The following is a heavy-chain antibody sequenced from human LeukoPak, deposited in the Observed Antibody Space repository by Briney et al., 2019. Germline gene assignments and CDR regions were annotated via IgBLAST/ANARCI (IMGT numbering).Heavy chain of an antibody. Sequence: GGSLRLSCAASGFTFSSYSMNWVRQAPGKGLEWVSSITSSNTYIYYADSLKGRFTISRDNAKNPLYLQMNSLRAEDTALYYCARDHYDFWSGYHDYWGQGTLVTVSS. D-gene: IGHD3-3*01. CDR3: ARDHYDFWSGYHDY. J-gene: IGHJ4*02. V-gene: IGHV3-21*04. CDR2: ITSSNTYI. CDR1: GFTFSSYS.